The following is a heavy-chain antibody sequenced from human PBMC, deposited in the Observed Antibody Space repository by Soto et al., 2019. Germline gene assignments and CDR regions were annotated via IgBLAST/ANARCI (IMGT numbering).Heavy chain of an antibody. CDR1: GFTFSSYA. J-gene: IGHJ2*01. D-gene: IGHD3-3*01. Sequence: EVQLLESGGGLVQPGGSLRLSCAASGFTFSSYAMSWVRQAPGKGLEWVSAVTGTGGSTYYADSVKGRFTISRDNSKSTLYLQMKSMRAEDTAVYYCAKDGHDDFWSEEYCYFDLWGRGTLVTVSS. CDR2: VTGTGGST. V-gene: IGHV3-23*01. CDR3: AKDGHDDFWSEEYCYFDL.